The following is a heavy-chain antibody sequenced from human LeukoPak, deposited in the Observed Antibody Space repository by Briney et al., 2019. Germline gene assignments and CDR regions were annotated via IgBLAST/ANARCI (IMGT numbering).Heavy chain of an antibody. D-gene: IGHD2-2*03. J-gene: IGHJ4*02. CDR1: GFTFGNYW. CDR3: VSGYCSSTTCYRGAY. V-gene: IGHV3-74*01. Sequence: GGSLRLSCAASGFTFGNYWMHWFRQAPVKRLLCLSLISDDGSSANYADSVQGRFTISRDNAKNTVYLQMHSLRAEDTAVYYCVSGYCSSTTCYRGAYWGQGTLVTVSS. CDR2: ISDDGSSA.